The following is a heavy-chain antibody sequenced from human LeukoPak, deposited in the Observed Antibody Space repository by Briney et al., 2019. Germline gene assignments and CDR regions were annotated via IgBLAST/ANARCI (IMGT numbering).Heavy chain of an antibody. CDR1: GGSISSSSYY. J-gene: IGHJ4*02. V-gene: IGHV4-39*07. D-gene: IGHD5-18*01. Sequence: PSETLSLTCTVSGGSISSSSYYWGWIRQPPGKGLEWIGSIYYSGSTYYNPSLKSRVTISVDTSKNQFSLKLSSVTVADTAEYYCARDSLWNDYWGQGTLVTVSS. CDR3: ARDSLWNDY. CDR2: IYYSGST.